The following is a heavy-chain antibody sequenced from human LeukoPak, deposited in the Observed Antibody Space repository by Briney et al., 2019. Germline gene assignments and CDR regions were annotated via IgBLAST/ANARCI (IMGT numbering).Heavy chain of an antibody. J-gene: IGHJ4*02. D-gene: IGHD3-10*01. CDR2: IYHSGST. Sequence: PSETLSLTCTVSGGSNSSGGYYWSWIRQPPGKGLEWIGYIYHSGSTYYNPSLKSRVTISVDRSKNQFSLKLSSVTAADTAVYYCARDWTPYGIDYWGQGTLVTVSS. CDR1: GGSNSSGGYY. V-gene: IGHV4-30-2*01. CDR3: ARDWTPYGIDY.